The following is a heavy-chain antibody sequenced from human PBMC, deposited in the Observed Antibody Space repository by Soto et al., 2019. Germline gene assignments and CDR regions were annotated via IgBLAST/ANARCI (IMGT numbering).Heavy chain of an antibody. Sequence: GGSLRLSCAASGFTFSSYWMHWVRQAPGKGLVWVSRINSDGSSTSYADSVKGRFTISRDNAKNTLYLQMNSLRAEDTAVYYCARSGMAKRDAFDIWGQGTMVTVS. J-gene: IGHJ3*02. D-gene: IGHD1-20*01. CDR3: ARSGMAKRDAFDI. V-gene: IGHV3-74*01. CDR1: GFTFSSYW. CDR2: INSDGSST.